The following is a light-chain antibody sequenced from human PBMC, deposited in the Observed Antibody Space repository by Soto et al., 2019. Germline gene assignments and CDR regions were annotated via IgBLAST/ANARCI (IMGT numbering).Light chain of an antibody. CDR2: AAS. CDR1: QGISSY. V-gene: IGKV1-8*01. CDR3: QQSDSYPPS. Sequence: AIRMTQSPSSLSASTGDRVTITCRASQGISSYLAWYQQKPGKAPKLLIYAASTLQSGVPSRFSGSAAGTDFTLTISCMQAEDFATYYCQQSDSYPPSFGPGTNVDIK. J-gene: IGKJ3*01.